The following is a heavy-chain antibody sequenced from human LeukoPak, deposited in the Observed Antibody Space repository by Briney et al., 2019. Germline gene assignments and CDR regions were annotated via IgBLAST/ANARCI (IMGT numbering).Heavy chain of an antibody. Sequence: PGGSLRLSCAASGFTFSSYGMHWVRQAPGKGLEWVTFIPYDGSNKYYADSVKGRFTISRDNSKNTLYLQMNSLRAEDTAVYYCVLVSSSSWGAFDIWGQGTMVTVSS. CDR1: GFTFSSYG. CDR2: IPYDGSNK. D-gene: IGHD6-13*01. V-gene: IGHV3-30*02. J-gene: IGHJ3*02. CDR3: VLVSSSSWGAFDI.